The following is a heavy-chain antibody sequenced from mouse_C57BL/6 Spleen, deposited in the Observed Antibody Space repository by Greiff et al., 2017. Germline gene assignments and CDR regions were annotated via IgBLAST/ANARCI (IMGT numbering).Heavy chain of an antibody. D-gene: IGHD1-1*01. CDR1: GFSLTSYG. CDR2: IWSGGST. V-gene: IGHV2-2*01. J-gene: IGHJ1*03. Sequence: VKLVESGPGLVQPSQSLSITCTVSGFSLTSYGVHWVRQSPGKGLEWLGVIWSGGSTDYNAAFISRLSISKDNSKSQFFFKMNSLQADDTAIYYCARSPLITHGYFDVWGTGTTVTVSS. CDR3: ARSPLITHGYFDV.